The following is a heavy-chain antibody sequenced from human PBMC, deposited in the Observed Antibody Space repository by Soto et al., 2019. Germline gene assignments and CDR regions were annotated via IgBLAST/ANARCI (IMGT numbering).Heavy chain of an antibody. Sequence: QVQLVQSGDEVRKPGSSVKVACKASGYIFVNYGIAWVRQSPGHGRAWMGGISPYSGNTHYASKVQGRLTMTTDTSTSTAYRDLGSLTSDDTAVYYCAMVDNYVTPTPQDVWGQGTTVTVSS. J-gene: IGHJ6*02. V-gene: IGHV1-18*01. CDR3: AMVDNYVTPTPQDV. CDR2: ISPYSGNT. D-gene: IGHD3-16*01. CDR1: GYIFVNYG.